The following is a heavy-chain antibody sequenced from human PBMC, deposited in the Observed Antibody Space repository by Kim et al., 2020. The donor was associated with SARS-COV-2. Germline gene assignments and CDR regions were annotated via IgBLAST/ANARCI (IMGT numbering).Heavy chain of an antibody. D-gene: IGHD3-3*01. CDR2: ISGSGDTT. V-gene: IGHV3-23*01. CDR1: GFTFSSYA. CDR3: ASQPYDFWTGYPVFDY. J-gene: IGHJ4*01. Sequence: GGSLRLSCAASGFTFSSYAMSWVRQAPGKGLEWVSSISGSGDTTYYSDSVKGRFTISRGNSKNTLYLQMNSLRAEDTAVYYCASQPYDFWTGYPVFDY.